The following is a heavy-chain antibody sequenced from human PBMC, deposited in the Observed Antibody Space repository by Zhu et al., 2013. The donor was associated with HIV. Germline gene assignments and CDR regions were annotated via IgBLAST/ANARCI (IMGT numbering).Heavy chain of an antibody. V-gene: IGHV1-2*02. J-gene: IGHJ6*03. CDR1: GYIFNGYY. Sequence: QVQLVQAGAELKKPGASVKVSCKASGYIFNGYYIHWVRQAPGQGLEWMGWINPNSGGTNFAQKFQGRVTMTRDTSISTAYMELSRLRSDDTAVYYCAGGEGGGSYGYSGYYYYYMDVWGKGTTVTVSS. D-gene: IGHD5-18*01. CDR2: INPNSGGT. CDR3: AGGEGGGSYGYSGYYYYYMDV.